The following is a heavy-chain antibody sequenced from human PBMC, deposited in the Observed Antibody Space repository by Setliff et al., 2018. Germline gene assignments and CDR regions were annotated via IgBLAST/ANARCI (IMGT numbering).Heavy chain of an antibody. CDR1: GYSISNGFY. J-gene: IGHJ3*01. CDR3: ARDPHYDPTYSLPGHAFDF. Sequence: ATLSLTCAVSGYSISNGFYWGWIRQSPVKGPEWIGSLFDGGSAYYSPSLKSRASISLDASKNQFALKLTSATAADTAVYYCARDPHYDPTYSLPGHAFDFWGQGIMVTVSS. CDR2: LFDGGSA. V-gene: IGHV4-38-2*02. D-gene: IGHD3-22*01.